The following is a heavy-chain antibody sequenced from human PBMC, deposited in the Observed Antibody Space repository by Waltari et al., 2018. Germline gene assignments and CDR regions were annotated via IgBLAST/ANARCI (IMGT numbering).Heavy chain of an antibody. CDR3: ARVRTGYSSGWYRDAFDI. J-gene: IGHJ3*02. CDR1: GGSISSGSYY. V-gene: IGHV4-61*02. CDR2: IYTSGST. D-gene: IGHD6-19*01. Sequence: QVQLQESGPGLVKPSQTLSLTCHVSGGSISSGSYYWSWIRQPAGKGLEWIGRIYTSGSTNYNPSLKSRVTISVDTSKNQFSLKLSSVTAADTAVYYCARVRTGYSSGWYRDAFDIWGQGTMVTVSS.